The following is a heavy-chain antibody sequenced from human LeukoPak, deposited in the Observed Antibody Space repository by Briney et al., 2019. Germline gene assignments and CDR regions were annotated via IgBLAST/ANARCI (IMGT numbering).Heavy chain of an antibody. CDR2: VKQDGSEK. Sequence: GGSLRLSCAASGFTFSSYWMSWVRQAPGKGLEWVANVKQDGSEKYYVDSVKGRFTISRDNAKNSLYLQMNSLRAEDTAVYYCARDTWQRHDAFDIWGQGTMVTVSS. CDR1: GFTFSSYW. V-gene: IGHV3-7*01. D-gene: IGHD5-24*01. CDR3: ARDTWQRHDAFDI. J-gene: IGHJ3*02.